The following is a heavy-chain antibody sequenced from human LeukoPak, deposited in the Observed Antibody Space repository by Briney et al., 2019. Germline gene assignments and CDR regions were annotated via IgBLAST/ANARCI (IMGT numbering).Heavy chain of an antibody. CDR2: IYYSGST. Sequence: SETLSLTCTVSGGSISSYYWSWIRQPPGKGLEWIGYIYYSGSTSYNPSLKSRVTISVDTSKNQFSLKLSSVTAADTAVYYCARGLQSIAAELDYWGQGTLATVSS. CDR3: ARGLQSIAAELDY. J-gene: IGHJ4*02. V-gene: IGHV4-59*01. CDR1: GGSISSYY. D-gene: IGHD6-13*01.